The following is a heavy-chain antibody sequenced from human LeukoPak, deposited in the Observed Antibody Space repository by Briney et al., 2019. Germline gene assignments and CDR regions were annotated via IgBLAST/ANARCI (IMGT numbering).Heavy chain of an antibody. CDR3: ARLRVVVAATRFYHNWFDP. D-gene: IGHD2-15*01. Sequence: PSETLSLTCAVYGGSFSGYYWSWIRQPPGKGLEWIGEINHSGSTNYNPSLKSRVTISVDTSKNQFSLKLSSVTAADTAVYYCARLRVVVAATRFYHNWFDPWGRGTLVTVSS. CDR1: GGSFSGYY. V-gene: IGHV4-34*01. CDR2: INHSGST. J-gene: IGHJ5*02.